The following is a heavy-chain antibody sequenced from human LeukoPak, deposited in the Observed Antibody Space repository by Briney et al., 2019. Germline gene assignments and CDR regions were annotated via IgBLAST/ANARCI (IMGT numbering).Heavy chain of an antibody. D-gene: IGHD6-13*01. CDR1: GFSVSRNY. J-gene: IGHJ4*02. Sequence: GGSLRLSCAASGFSVSRNYMTWVRQAPGEGLEWVSLIYGGGSTYYADSVKGRFTISRDTFQGTLSLQMDSLRAEDTAVYYCARGPGYSSGWYFFDYWGRGTLVTVSS. V-gene: IGHV3-53*01. CDR3: ARGPGYSSGWYFFDY. CDR2: IYGGGST.